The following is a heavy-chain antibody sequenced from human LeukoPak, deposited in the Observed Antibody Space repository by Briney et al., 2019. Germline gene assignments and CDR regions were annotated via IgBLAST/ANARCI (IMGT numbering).Heavy chain of an antibody. CDR2: IYYSGST. J-gene: IGHJ5*02. CDR3: ARDLYNWLDP. V-gene: IGHV4-39*07. Sequence: SETLSLTCTVSGGSISSYYWGWIRQPPGKGLEWIGSIYYSGSTYYNPSLKSRVTISVDTSKNQFSLKLSSVTPADTAVYYCARDLYNWLDPWGQGTLVTVSS. CDR1: GGSISSYY.